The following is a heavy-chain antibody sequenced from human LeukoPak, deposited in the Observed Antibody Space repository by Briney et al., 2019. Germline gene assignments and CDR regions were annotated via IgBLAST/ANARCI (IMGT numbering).Heavy chain of an antibody. CDR3: ARDRLWFGDGSPFDY. Sequence: GGSLRLSCAASGFTFGDLAMYWVRQAPGKGLEWVASILYDGSNDNYAASVKGRFTISRDNSKSTLYLQMDDLRDEDTAVYYCARDRLWFGDGSPFDYWGQGNLVTVSS. V-gene: IGHV3-30*04. CDR2: ILYDGSND. CDR1: GFTFGDLA. D-gene: IGHD3-10*01. J-gene: IGHJ4*02.